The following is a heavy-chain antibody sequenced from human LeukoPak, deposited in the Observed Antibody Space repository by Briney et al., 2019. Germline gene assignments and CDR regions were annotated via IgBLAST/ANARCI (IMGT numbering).Heavy chain of an antibody. V-gene: IGHV3-30-3*01. J-gene: IGHJ4*02. CDR1: GFILANVW. Sequence: GGSLRLSCAASGFILANVWLHWIRQAPGKGLEWVAVISKDGSDKYYPGSVRGRFTISRDNSKNTIYLQMDSLRAEDTAIYYCARDYWWNYDYWGQGTLVTVSS. CDR2: ISKDGSDK. D-gene: IGHD1-7*01. CDR3: ARDYWWNYDY.